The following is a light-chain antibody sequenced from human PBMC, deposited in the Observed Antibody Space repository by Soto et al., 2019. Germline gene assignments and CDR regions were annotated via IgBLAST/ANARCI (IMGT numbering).Light chain of an antibody. Sequence: QSALTQPPSVSGSPGQSVTISCTGTSNDVGYYDRVSWYQQPPGTAPKLIIYEVTNRPSGVPGRFSGSKSGNTASLTISGLQPEDEADYYCISYTSSTTFVLFGGGTKVTVL. CDR3: ISYTSSTTFVL. CDR2: EVT. CDR1: SNDVGYYDR. J-gene: IGLJ2*01. V-gene: IGLV2-18*02.